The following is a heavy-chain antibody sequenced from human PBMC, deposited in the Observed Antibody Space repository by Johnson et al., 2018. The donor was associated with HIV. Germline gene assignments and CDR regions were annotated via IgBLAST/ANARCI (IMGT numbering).Heavy chain of an antibody. Sequence: VQLVESGGGLVQPGRSLRLSCTASGFTFGDYAMSWVRQAPGKGLDWVGFIRSKAYGGTTEYAASVKGRFTISRDDSKSIAYLQMKSLKTEDTAVYYCTRVSRSGWCFAAFDIWGHGTMVTVSS. J-gene: IGHJ3*02. CDR3: TRVSRSGWCFAAFDI. V-gene: IGHV3-49*04. D-gene: IGHD6-19*01. CDR2: IRSKAYGGTT. CDR1: GFTFGDYA.